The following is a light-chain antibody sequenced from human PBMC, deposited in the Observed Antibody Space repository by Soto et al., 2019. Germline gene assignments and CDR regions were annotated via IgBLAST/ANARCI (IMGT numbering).Light chain of an antibody. CDR3: LRPGV. Sequence: DIQLTQSPSFLSASVGDRVTITCRASQGMSSYLAWYQQKPGKAPKLLIYAASTLQSGVPSRFSGSGSGTEFALTISSLQPEDFATYYCLRPGVFGPGTKVDIK. CDR1: QGMSSY. J-gene: IGKJ3*01. V-gene: IGKV1-9*01. CDR2: AAS.